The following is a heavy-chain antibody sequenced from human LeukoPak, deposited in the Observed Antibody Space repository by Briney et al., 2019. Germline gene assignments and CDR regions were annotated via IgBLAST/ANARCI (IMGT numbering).Heavy chain of an antibody. V-gene: IGHV3-11*04. Sequence: MPGGSLRLSCAASGFTFSDYYMSWIGQAPGKGLEWVTYISGGGSPTYYADSVKGRFTISRDNAKTSLYLQMNSLRAEDTAVYYCVGAVPAAILGAFDIWGQGTMVTVSS. CDR3: VGAVPAAILGAFDI. CDR1: GFTFSDYY. CDR2: ISGGGSPT. D-gene: IGHD2-2*02. J-gene: IGHJ3*02.